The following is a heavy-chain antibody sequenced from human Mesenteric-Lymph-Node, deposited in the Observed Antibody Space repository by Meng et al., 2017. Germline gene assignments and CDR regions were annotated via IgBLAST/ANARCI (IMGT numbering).Heavy chain of an antibody. Sequence: QVQLVQSGAEVKKPGASVKVSCKTSGYTFTRHGITWVRQAPGQGLEYMGWISGYNGDTIYAQNLQGRVTMTTDTSTSTAYMELRSLRSDDTAVYYCARAVYSYGSWWYFDLWGRGTLVTVSS. CDR3: ARAVYSYGSWWYFDL. J-gene: IGHJ2*01. D-gene: IGHD5-18*01. V-gene: IGHV1-18*01. CDR1: GYTFTRHG. CDR2: ISGYNGDT.